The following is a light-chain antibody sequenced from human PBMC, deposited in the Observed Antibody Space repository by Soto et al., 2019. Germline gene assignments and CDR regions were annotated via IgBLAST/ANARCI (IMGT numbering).Light chain of an antibody. V-gene: IGKV1-39*01. CDR3: HQSNSAPLT. CDR2: AAS. J-gene: IGKJ1*01. Sequence: DLQMTQSPSSLSASVGDRVTITCRASQSISNYLNWYQQKPGKAPKLLIYAASSLQSGVPSRFSGSGSGTDFTLTISSLQPEDFATYYCHQSNSAPLTFGQGTKVEIK. CDR1: QSISNY.